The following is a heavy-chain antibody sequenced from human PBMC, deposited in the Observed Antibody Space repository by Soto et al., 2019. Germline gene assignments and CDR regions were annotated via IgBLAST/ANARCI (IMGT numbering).Heavy chain of an antibody. CDR3: ATAGRGIYYYYGMDV. Sequence: SETLSLTCTVSGGSISSSSSYWGWIRQPPAKGLEWIGSIYYSGSTYYNPSLKSRVTISVDTSKNQFSLQLSSVTAEDTAVYDCATAGRGIYYYYGMDVWGQGTTVT. CDR1: GGSISSSSSY. V-gene: IGHV4-39*01. J-gene: IGHJ6*02. D-gene: IGHD3-10*01. CDR2: IYYSGST.